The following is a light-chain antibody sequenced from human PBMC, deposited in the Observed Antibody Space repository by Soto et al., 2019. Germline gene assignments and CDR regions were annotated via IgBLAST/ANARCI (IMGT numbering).Light chain of an antibody. V-gene: IGKV1-12*01. J-gene: IGKJ3*01. CDR1: RGISRW. Sequence: DIQMTQSPSSVSASVGDRVTITCRASRGISRWLAWYQQKPGKAPKLLIYAASSLQSGVPSRFSGSGSGTDFTLTISSLQPEDFATYYCQQANSFPFTFGPGTKVDIK. CDR2: AAS. CDR3: QQANSFPFT.